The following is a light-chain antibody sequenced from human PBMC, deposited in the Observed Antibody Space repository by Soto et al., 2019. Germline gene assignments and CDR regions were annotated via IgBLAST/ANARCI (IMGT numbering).Light chain of an antibody. Sequence: EIVMTQSPATLSVSPGERAALSCRASQSVSRNFAWYQQKPGQAPRLLMYGASTRATGIPARFSGSGSGTEFTLTISSLQSEDFAVYYCQQYNNWPYTFGQGTKLEIK. CDR1: QSVSRN. J-gene: IGKJ2*01. CDR2: GAS. V-gene: IGKV3-15*01. CDR3: QQYNNWPYT.